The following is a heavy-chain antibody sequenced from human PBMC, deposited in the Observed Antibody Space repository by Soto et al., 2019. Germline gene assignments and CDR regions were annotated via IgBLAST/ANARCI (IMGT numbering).Heavy chain of an antibody. D-gene: IGHD3-3*02. Sequence: EVQLVESGGGLVQPGGSLRLSCAASGFTVSSNYMSWVRQAPGKWLEWVSVIYTGDGTYYADSVMGRFTISRYNSKNTLYLQMNSLRAEDTAVYYCARGHLLAVRWGQGTMVTVSS. CDR2: IYTGDGT. J-gene: IGHJ4*02. CDR1: GFTVSSNY. CDR3: ARGHLLAVR. V-gene: IGHV3-66*01.